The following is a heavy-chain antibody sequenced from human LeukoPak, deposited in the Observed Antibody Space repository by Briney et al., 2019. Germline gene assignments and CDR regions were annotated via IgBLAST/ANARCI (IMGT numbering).Heavy chain of an antibody. J-gene: IGHJ4*02. CDR3: ARDAHSTGYSSSWYVLCY. CDR2: IIPIFGTA. V-gene: IGHV1-69*01. CDR1: GGTFSSYA. Sequence: ASVKVSCKASGGTFSSYAISWVRQAPGQGLEWMGGIIPIFGTANYAQKFQGRVTITADESTSTAYMELSSLRSEDTVVYYCARDAHSTGYSSSWYVLCYWGQGTLVTVSS. D-gene: IGHD6-13*01.